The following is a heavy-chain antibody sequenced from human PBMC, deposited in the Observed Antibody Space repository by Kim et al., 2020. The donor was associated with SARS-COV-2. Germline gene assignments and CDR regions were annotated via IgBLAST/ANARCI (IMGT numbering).Heavy chain of an antibody. CDR1: GFTFSIYA. J-gene: IGHJ4*02. Sequence: GGSLRLSCAASGFTFSIYAMSWVRQAPGKGLEWVSTISGSGGSTYYADSVKGRFTISRDNSKNTLYLQMNCLRAEDTAVYYCAKVWAYGSGDYWGQGTLVTVSS. CDR3: AKVWAYGSGDY. D-gene: IGHD3-10*01. V-gene: IGHV3-23*01. CDR2: ISGSGGST.